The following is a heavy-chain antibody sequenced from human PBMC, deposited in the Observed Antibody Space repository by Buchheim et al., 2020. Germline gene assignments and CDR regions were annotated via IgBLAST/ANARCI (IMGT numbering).Heavy chain of an antibody. D-gene: IGHD3-10*01. CDR2: INHSGST. Sequence: QVQLQQWGAGLLKPSETLSLTCAVYGGSFSGYYWSWIRQPPGKGLEWIGEINHSGSTNYNPSLKSRVTISVDTSKNQFSLKLSSVTAADTAGYYCARGAYYYGSGSYRRFGFDYWGQGTL. CDR1: GGSFSGYY. CDR3: ARGAYYYGSGSYRRFGFDY. V-gene: IGHV4-34*01. J-gene: IGHJ4*02.